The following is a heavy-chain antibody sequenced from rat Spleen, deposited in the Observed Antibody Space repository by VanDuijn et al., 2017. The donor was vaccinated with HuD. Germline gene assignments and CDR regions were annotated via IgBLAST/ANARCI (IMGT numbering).Heavy chain of an antibody. D-gene: IGHD4-3*01. CDR3: TTGPLFRGTGNWFAY. J-gene: IGHJ3*01. V-gene: IGHV5-27*01. CDR2: ISTGGGST. Sequence: EVQLVESGGGLVQPGRSLKLSCAASGFTFSNYYMAWVRQAPTKGLEWVAYISTGGGSTYYRDSVKGRFTISRDNAKSTLYLQMDSLRSEDTATYYCTTGPLFRGTGNWFAYWGQGTLVTVSS. CDR1: GFTFSNYY.